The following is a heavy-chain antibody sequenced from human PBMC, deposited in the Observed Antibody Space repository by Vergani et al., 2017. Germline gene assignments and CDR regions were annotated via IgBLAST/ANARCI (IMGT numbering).Heavy chain of an antibody. CDR2: ISSSSSTI. V-gene: IGHV3-48*01. J-gene: IGHJ4*02. CDR1: GFTFSSYS. D-gene: IGHD3-22*01. CDR3: ARAMVYYDSSGSFDY. Sequence: EVQLLESGGGLVQPGGSLRLSCAASGFTFSSYSMNWVRQAPGKGLEWVSYISSSSSTIYYADSVKGRFTISRDNAKNSLYLQMNSLRAEDTAVYYCARAMVYYDSSGSFDYWGQGTLVTVSS.